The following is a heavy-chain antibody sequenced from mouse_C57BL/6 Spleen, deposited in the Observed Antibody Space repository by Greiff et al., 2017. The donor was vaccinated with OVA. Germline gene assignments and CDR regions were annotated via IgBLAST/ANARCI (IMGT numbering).Heavy chain of an antibody. J-gene: IGHJ1*03. CDR1: GYTFTSYW. V-gene: IGHV1-50*01. CDR2: IDPSDSYT. D-gene: IGHD1-1*01. Sequence: QVQLQQPGAELVKPGASVKLSCKASGYTFTSYWMQWVKQRPGQGLGWIGEIDPSDSYTNYNQKFKGKATLTVDTSSSTAYMQLSSLTSEDSAVYYCANYYGSSHWYFDVWGTGTTVTVSS. CDR3: ANYYGSSHWYFDV.